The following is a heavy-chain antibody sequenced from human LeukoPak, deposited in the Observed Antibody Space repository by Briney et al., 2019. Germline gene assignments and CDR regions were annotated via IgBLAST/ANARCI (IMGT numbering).Heavy chain of an antibody. Sequence: ASVKVSCKASGYTFTNYDINWVRQATGHGLEWMGWMNPTSGSTNSAQKFQGRVTISRNTSISTAYLELSSLTSEDTAVYYCARGEWASNLSFNHWGQGTLVTVSS. CDR1: GYTFTNYD. CDR2: MNPTSGST. D-gene: IGHD1-26*01. V-gene: IGHV1-8*03. J-gene: IGHJ4*02. CDR3: ARGEWASNLSFNH.